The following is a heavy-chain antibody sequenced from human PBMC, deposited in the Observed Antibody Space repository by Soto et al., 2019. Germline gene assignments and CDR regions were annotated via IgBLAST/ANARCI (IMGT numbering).Heavy chain of an antibody. CDR1: GFTVSSNY. D-gene: IGHD6-13*01. V-gene: IGHV3-53*01. CDR3: AREAIAAAGIYYYYGMDV. CDR2: IYSGGST. J-gene: IGHJ6*02. Sequence: EVQLVESGGGLIQPGGSLRLSCAASGFTVSSNYMSWVRQAPGKGLEWVSVIYSGGSTYYADSVKGRFTISRDNSKNTLYLQMNSLRAEDTAVYYCAREAIAAAGIYYYYGMDVWGQGTTVTVSS.